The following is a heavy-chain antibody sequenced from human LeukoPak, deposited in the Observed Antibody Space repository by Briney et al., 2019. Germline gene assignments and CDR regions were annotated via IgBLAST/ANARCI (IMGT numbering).Heavy chain of an antibody. CDR3: ARDSGNYLDAFDI. V-gene: IGHV3-21*01. CDR2: ISSSSSYI. Sequence: PGGSLRLSCAASGFTFSRHSINWVRQAPGKGLEGVSSISSSSSYIYYADSVKGRFTISRDNAKNSLYLQMNSLRAEDTAVYYCARDSGNYLDAFDIWGQGTMVTVSS. CDR1: GFTFSRHS. D-gene: IGHD1-7*01. J-gene: IGHJ3*02.